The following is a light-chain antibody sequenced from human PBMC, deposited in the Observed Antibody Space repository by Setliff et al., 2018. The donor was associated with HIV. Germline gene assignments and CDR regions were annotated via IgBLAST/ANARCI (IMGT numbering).Light chain of an antibody. Sequence: QSALAQPASVSGSPGQSITISCTGTSSDVGGYNYVAWYQHHPGKAPKLMIYNVSQRPSVFSSRFSGSKSGNTASLTISGLQVEDEADYYCASYTFTGTSYVVFGGGTKVTVL. CDR2: NVS. CDR1: SSDVGGYNY. V-gene: IGLV2-14*03. CDR3: ASYTFTGTSYVV. J-gene: IGLJ2*01.